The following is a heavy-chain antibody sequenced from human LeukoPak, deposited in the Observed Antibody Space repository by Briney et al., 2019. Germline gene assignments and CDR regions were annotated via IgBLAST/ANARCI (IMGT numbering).Heavy chain of an antibody. CDR1: GFTFDDYS. V-gene: IGHV3-43D*03. J-gene: IGHJ4*02. CDR2: ISWDGRSP. CDR3: AKESTYGYYFDY. D-gene: IGHD3-10*01. Sequence: GGSLRLSCAASGFTFDDYSMHWVRQAPGKGLEWVSLISWDGRSPYYADSVKGRFTISRDNRKNSLYLQMNSLRAEDTALYYCAKESTYGYYFDYWGQGPLVTVSS.